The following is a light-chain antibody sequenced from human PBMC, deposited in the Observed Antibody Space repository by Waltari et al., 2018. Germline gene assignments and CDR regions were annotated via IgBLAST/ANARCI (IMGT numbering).Light chain of an antibody. CDR3: QQSYSTQT. CDR1: QTISNY. V-gene: IGKV1-39*01. Sequence: DLQMTQSPSSLSASVGDRVTITCRASQTISNYLNWYQQKPGKAPKLLIYSASTLQSGVPSRFSGSRYGTDFTLTISSLQPEDFATYYCQQSYSTQTFGQGTKVEVK. CDR2: SAS. J-gene: IGKJ1*01.